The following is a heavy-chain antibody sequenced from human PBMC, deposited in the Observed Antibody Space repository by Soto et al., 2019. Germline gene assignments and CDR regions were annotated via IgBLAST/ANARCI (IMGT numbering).Heavy chain of an antibody. Sequence: EVRLVETGGSVIWPGGSLRLSCAASGFIFNEYGMSWVRQAPGKGLEWVAGILGNGRDTAYEDSVKCRVTISRNNAKNYLSLQMNRLRVDDRVFYYCVRQGGPHGDYVDYWGQGTLVTVTS. CDR3: VRQGGPHGDYVDY. D-gene: IGHD4-17*01. CDR2: ILGNGRDT. J-gene: IGHJ4*02. V-gene: IGHV3-20*04. CDR1: GFIFNEYG.